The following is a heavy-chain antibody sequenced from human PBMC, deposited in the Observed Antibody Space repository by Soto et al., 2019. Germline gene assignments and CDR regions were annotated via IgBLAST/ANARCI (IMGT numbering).Heavy chain of an antibody. CDR1: GFTFSSYG. CDR3: ARGGRPYVVVADGMDV. D-gene: IGHD2-15*01. J-gene: IGHJ6*02. Sequence: QVQLVESGGGVVQPGRSLRLSCAASGFTFSSYGMHWVRQAPGKGLEWVAVIWYDGSNKYYADSVKGRFTISRDNSKNTLYLHMNSLRAEDTAVYYCARGGRPYVVVADGMDVWGQGTTVTVSS. CDR2: IWYDGSNK. V-gene: IGHV3-33*01.